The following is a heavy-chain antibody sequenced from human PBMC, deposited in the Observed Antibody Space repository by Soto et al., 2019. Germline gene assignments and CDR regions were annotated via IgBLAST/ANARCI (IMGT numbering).Heavy chain of an antibody. V-gene: IGHV3-30*18. Sequence: QVQLVESGGGVVQPGRSLRLSCAASGFDFNTYGLHWVRQAPGKGLEWVAAISFDGGNQYYADSVKGRFTISRDKSNSTLYLQMNSLGAEDMATYFCAKDSSVTAAGSGGWFDPWGPGTLVIVSS. D-gene: IGHD6-13*01. CDR1: GFDFNTYG. J-gene: IGHJ5*02. CDR3: AKDSSVTAAGSGGWFDP. CDR2: ISFDGGNQ.